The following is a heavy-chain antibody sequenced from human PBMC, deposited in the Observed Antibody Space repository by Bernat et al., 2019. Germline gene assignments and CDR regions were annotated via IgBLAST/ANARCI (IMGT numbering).Heavy chain of an antibody. Sequence: EVQLVESGGGLVKPGGSLRLSCAASGFTFSNAWMSWVRQAPGKGLEWVGRIKSKTDGGTTDYAAPVKGRFTISRDDSKNTLYLQMNSLKTEDTAVYYCTTDRHYHGSGSYYAYYYYYYGMDVWGQGTTVTVSS. D-gene: IGHD3-10*01. CDR1: GFTFSNAW. J-gene: IGHJ6*02. CDR3: TTDRHYHGSGSYYAYYYYYYGMDV. V-gene: IGHV3-15*01. CDR2: IKSKTDGGTT.